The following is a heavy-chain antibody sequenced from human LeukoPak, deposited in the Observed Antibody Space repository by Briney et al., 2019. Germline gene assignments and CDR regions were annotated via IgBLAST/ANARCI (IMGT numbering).Heavy chain of an antibody. CDR3: PRHGCSSCPYG. D-gene: IGHD2-2*01. Sequence: SETLSLTCTVSGGSISSYYWSWIRQPPGKGLERIGYIYSSGSTNYNPSLKSRVTILVDTSKNQFSLNLTSVTAANPAVYYWPRHGCSSCPYGRGQGTLGTVSS. V-gene: IGHV4-59*08. CDR2: IYSSGST. J-gene: IGHJ4*02. CDR1: GGSISSYY.